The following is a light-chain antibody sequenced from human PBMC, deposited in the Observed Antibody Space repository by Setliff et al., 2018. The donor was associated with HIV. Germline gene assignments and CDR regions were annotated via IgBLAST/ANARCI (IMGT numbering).Light chain of an antibody. CDR2: DVS. CDR3: CSYAGTYTSYVI. V-gene: IGLV2-11*01. CDR1: SSDFGGNNY. J-gene: IGLJ2*01. Sequence: QSALTQPRSVSGSPGQSVTISCTGTSSDFGGNNYVSWYQHHPGKVPKLMIYDVSKWPSGVPDRFSGSKSGNTASLTISGLQAEDEADYYCCSYAGTYTSYVIFGGGTKVNVL.